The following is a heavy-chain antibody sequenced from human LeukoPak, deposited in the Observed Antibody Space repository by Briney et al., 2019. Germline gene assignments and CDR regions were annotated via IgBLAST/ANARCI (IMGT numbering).Heavy chain of an antibody. Sequence: GASVKVSCKASGYTFTGYYMHWVRQAPGQGLERMGRINPNSGGTNYAQKFQGRVTMTRDTSISTAYMELSRLRSDDTAVYYCARATYGDYEDYWGQGTLVTVSS. V-gene: IGHV1-2*06. D-gene: IGHD4-17*01. CDR1: GYTFTGYY. J-gene: IGHJ4*02. CDR3: ARATYGDYEDY. CDR2: INPNSGGT.